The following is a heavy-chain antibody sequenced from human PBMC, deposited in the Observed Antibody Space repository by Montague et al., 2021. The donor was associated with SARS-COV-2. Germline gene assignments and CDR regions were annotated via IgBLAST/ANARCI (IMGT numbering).Heavy chain of an antibody. CDR3: ARGRQHFNMIVVVMTGGEYYFDY. Sequence: SETLSLTCAVYGGSFSDYFWTWIRQPPGKGLEWVGEINHRGTSNYNPSLKSRVSISVDTSKNQFSLYLGSVTAADTAVYYCARGRQHFNMIVVVMTGGEYYFDYWGQGTLDTVSS. J-gene: IGHJ4*02. CDR2: INHRGTS. CDR1: GGSFSDYF. V-gene: IGHV4-34*01. D-gene: IGHD3-22*01.